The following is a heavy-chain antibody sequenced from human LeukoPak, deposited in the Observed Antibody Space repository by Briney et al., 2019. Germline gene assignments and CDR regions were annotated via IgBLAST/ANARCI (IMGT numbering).Heavy chain of an antibody. D-gene: IGHD3-10*01. V-gene: IGHV1-8*01. CDR2: MNPNSGNT. CDR1: GYTFTSYD. J-gene: IGHJ3*02. Sequence: ASVKVSCKASGYTFTSYDINWVRQATGQGLEWMGWMNPNSGNTGYAQKFQGSVTMTRNTSTATAYMELSSLKSEDTAAYYCARVNTYYYGSGVSRAFHMWGQGTMVTVSS. CDR3: ARVNTYYYGSGVSRAFHM.